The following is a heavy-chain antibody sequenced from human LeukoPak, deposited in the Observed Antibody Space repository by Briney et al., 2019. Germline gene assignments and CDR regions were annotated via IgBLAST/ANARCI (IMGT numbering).Heavy chain of an antibody. CDR2: ISGSGGST. Sequence: GGSLRLSCAASGFSFSSYAMSWVHQAPEKGLDWVSAISGSGGSTYFPDSVKGRFTISRDNSKNTLYLQMNSLRAEDTAVYYCAKGKYSSGWSIDYWGQGTLVTVSS. J-gene: IGHJ4*02. CDR1: GFSFSSYA. CDR3: AKGKYSSGWSIDY. V-gene: IGHV3-23*01. D-gene: IGHD6-19*01.